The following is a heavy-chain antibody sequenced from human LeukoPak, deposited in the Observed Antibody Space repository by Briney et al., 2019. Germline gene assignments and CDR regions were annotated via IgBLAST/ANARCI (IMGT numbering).Heavy chain of an antibody. CDR1: GYTFTSYD. D-gene: IGHD2-15*01. V-gene: IGHV1-8*03. Sequence: ASVKVSCKASGYTFTSYDINWVRQATGQGLEWMGWMNPNSGNTGYAQKFQGGVTITRNTSISTAYMELSSLRSEDTAVYYCARRVVRYYYYYYMDVWGKGTTVTVSS. CDR3: ARRVVRYYYYYYMDV. CDR2: MNPNSGNT. J-gene: IGHJ6*03.